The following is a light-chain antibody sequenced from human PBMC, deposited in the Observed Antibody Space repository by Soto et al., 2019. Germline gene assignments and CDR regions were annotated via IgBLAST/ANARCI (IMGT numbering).Light chain of an antibody. CDR3: QQYGSSRWT. V-gene: IGKV3-20*01. J-gene: IGKJ1*01. CDR2: GAS. CDR1: QSVSSSY. Sequence: EIVLTQSPGTLSLSPGERATLSCRASQSVSSSYLAWYQQNRGQAPRLLIYGASIRAPGIPDRFGGSGSGTDFTLTISRLEHEDFAVYYCQQYGSSRWTFCQGTKVEIK.